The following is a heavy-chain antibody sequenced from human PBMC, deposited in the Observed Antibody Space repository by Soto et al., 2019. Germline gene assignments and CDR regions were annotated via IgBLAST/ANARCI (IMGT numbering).Heavy chain of an antibody. CDR3: ARAKSNYQPFGH. Sequence: PSETLSLTCTVSGDSMSSYYWSWIRQPPGKGLEWIGYIYYSGSTTYNPSLRSRVTMSVDTSKNQFSLRLSSVTAADTAVYYCARAKSNYQPFGHWGQGSQVAVSS. D-gene: IGHD4-4*01. J-gene: IGHJ4*02. CDR2: IYYSGST. V-gene: IGHV4-59*01. CDR1: GDSMSSYY.